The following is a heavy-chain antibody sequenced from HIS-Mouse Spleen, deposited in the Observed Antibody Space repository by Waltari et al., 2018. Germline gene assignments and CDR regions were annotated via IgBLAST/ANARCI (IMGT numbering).Heavy chain of an antibody. Sequence: QVTLRESGPALVKPTQTLTLTCTFSGFSLSTSGMCVSWIRQPPGKALEWLARIDWDDDKYYSTSLKTRLTIASDTSKNQVVLTMTNMDPLDTATYYCGRIAEGYTSGWYAFDYWGQGTLVTVSS. D-gene: IGHD6-19*01. V-gene: IGHV2-70*15. J-gene: IGHJ4*02. CDR1: GFSLSTSGMC. CDR2: IDWDDDK. CDR3: GRIAEGYTSGWYAFDY.